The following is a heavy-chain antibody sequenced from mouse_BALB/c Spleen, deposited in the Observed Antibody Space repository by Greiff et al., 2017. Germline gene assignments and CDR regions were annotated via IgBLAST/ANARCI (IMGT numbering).Heavy chain of an antibody. Sequence: EVQLQQSGAELVKPGASVKLSCTASGFNIKDTYMHWVKQRPEQGLEWIGRIDPANGNTKYDPKFQGKATITADTSSNTAYLQLSSLTSEDTAVYYCARDYGGLYWDFDVWGAGTTVTVSA. CDR2: IDPANGNT. D-gene: IGHD1-1*01. CDR1: GFNIKDTY. J-gene: IGHJ1*01. V-gene: IGHV14-3*02. CDR3: ARDYGGLYWDFDV.